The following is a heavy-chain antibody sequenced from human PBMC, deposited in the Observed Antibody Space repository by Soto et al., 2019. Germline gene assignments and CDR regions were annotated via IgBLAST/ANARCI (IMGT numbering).Heavy chain of an antibody. Sequence: SETLSLTCAVYGGSFSGYYWSWIRQPPGKGLEWIGEINHSGSTNYNPSLKSRITISVDTSKNQFSLKLSSVTAADTAVYYCARNHSTYGMDVWGQGTTVTVS. CDR2: INHSGST. J-gene: IGHJ6*02. D-gene: IGHD2-15*01. V-gene: IGHV4-34*01. CDR3: ARNHSTYGMDV. CDR1: GGSFSGYY.